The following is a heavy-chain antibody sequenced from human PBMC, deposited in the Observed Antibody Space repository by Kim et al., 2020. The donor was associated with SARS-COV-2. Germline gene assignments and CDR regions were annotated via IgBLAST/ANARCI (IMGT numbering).Heavy chain of an antibody. J-gene: IGHJ6*02. CDR2: INPNSGVT. V-gene: IGHV1-2*04. Sequence: ASVKVSCKASGYTFTGYYMHWVRQAPGQGLEWMGWINPNSGVTNYGQKFQGWVTMTRDTSISTAYMELSRLRSDDTAVYYCARELAVAGPYYYYGMDVWGRGTTVTVSS. CDR3: ARELAVAGPYYYYGMDV. CDR1: GYTFTGYY. D-gene: IGHD6-19*01.